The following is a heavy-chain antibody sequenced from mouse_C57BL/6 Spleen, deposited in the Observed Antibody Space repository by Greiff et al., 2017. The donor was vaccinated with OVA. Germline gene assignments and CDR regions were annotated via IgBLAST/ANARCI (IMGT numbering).Heavy chain of an antibody. CDR3: ARGIYYDYERFAY. CDR1: GYTFTDYN. CDR2: INPNNGGT. Sequence: VQLQQSGPELVKPGASVKMSCKASGYTFTDYNMHWVKQSHGKSLEWIGYINPNNGGTSYNQKFKGKATLTVNKSSSTAYMELRSLTSEDSAVYYGARGIYYDYERFAYWGQGTLVTVSA. J-gene: IGHJ3*01. D-gene: IGHD2-4*01. V-gene: IGHV1-22*01.